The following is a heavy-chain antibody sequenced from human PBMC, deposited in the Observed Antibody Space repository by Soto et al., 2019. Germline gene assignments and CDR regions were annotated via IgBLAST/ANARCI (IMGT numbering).Heavy chain of an antibody. Sequence: GGSLRLSCGAPGVTFKDYGMHWVRQAPGKGLEWVAVISYDGKQTYYVDSVKGRFTISKDKSKRTLFLQMNSLRVDDTAVYYCARESEDLTSNFDYWGQGTLVTVSS. CDR1: GVTFKDYG. V-gene: IGHV3-30*03. CDR3: ARESEDLTSNFDY. J-gene: IGHJ4*02. CDR2: ISYDGKQT.